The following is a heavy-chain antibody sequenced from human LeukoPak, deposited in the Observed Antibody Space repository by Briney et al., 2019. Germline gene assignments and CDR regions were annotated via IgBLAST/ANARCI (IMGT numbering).Heavy chain of an antibody. Sequence: ASVKVSCKASGYTFTGHYLHWVRQAPGQGHEWMGWLNPNTGDTLYIQKFQGRVTMTGDTSISTAYMELSRLMSDDTAVYYCARIGLKTTGYYRLDYWGQGTLVTVSS. J-gene: IGHJ4*02. V-gene: IGHV1-2*02. CDR1: GYTFTGHY. CDR3: ARIGLKTTGYYRLDY. D-gene: IGHD3-9*01. CDR2: LNPNTGDT.